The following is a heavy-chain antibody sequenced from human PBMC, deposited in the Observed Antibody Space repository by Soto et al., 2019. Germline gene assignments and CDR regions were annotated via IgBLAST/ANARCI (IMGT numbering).Heavy chain of an antibody. J-gene: IGHJ6*02. V-gene: IGHV3-23*01. CDR2: ISGSGGST. CDR3: AKGSAGSGYYYYYYGMDV. CDR1: GFTFSSYA. D-gene: IGHD3-22*01. Sequence: ESGGGLVQPGGSLRLSCAASGFTFSSYAMSWVRQAPGKGLEWVSAISGSGGSTYYADSVKGRFTISRDNSKNTLYLQMNSLRAEDTAVYYCAKGSAGSGYYYYYYGMDVWGQGTTVTVSS.